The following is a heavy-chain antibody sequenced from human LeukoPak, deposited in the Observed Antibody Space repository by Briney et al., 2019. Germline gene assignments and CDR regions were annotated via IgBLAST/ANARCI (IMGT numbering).Heavy chain of an antibody. V-gene: IGHV4-4*07. J-gene: IGHJ5*02. CDR1: GGSISSYY. CDR2: IYTSGST. D-gene: IGHD3-10*01. CDR3: ARETSWFGEGSSFDP. Sequence: SETLSLTCTVSGGSISSYYWSWIRQPAGKGLEWIGRIYTSGSTNYNPSLKSRVTMSVDTSKNQFSLKLSSVTAADTAVYYCARETSWFGEGSSFDPWGQGTLVTVSS.